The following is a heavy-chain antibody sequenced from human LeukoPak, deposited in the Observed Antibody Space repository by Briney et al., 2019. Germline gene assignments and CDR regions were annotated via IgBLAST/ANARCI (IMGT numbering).Heavy chain of an antibody. D-gene: IGHD3-22*01. V-gene: IGHV1-8*01. Sequence: ASVKVSCKASGYTFTSYDINWVRQATGQGLEWMGWMNPNSGNTGYAQKFQGRVTMTRSTSISTAYMELSSLRSEDTAVYYCARVMGHYYDSSGYYFRAFDIWGQGTMVTVSS. J-gene: IGHJ3*02. CDR2: MNPNSGNT. CDR3: ARVMGHYYDSSGYYFRAFDI. CDR1: GYTFTSYD.